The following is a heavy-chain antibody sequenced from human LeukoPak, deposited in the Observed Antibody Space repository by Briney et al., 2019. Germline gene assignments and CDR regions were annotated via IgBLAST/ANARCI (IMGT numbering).Heavy chain of an antibody. D-gene: IGHD4-17*01. J-gene: IGHJ5*02. CDR3: ASGRYGDYGYNWFDP. V-gene: IGHV4-39*01. Sequence: SETLSLTCTVSGGSISSSSYYWGWIRQPPGKGLEWIGTIYYSGSTYYNPSLKSRVTISVDTSKNQFSLKLSSVTAADTAVYYCASGRYGDYGYNWFDPWGQGTLVTVSS. CDR1: GGSISSSSYY. CDR2: IYYSGST.